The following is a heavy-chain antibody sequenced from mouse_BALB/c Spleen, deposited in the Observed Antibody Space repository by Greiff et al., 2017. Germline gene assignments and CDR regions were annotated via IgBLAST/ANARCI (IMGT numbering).Heavy chain of an antibody. Sequence: DVQLQESGPGLVKPSQSLSLTCSGTGYSITSGYYWNWIRQFPGNKLEWMGYISYDGSNNYNPSLKNRISITRDTSKNQFFLKLNSVTTEDTATYYCARGVLLDYWGQGTSVTVSS. V-gene: IGHV3-6*02. D-gene: IGHD2-14*01. CDR2: ISYDGSN. CDR1: GYSITSGYY. J-gene: IGHJ4*01. CDR3: ARGVLLDY.